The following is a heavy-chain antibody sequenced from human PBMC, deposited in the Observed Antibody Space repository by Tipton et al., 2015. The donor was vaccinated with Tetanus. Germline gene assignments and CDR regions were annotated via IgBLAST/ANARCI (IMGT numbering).Heavy chain of an antibody. CDR3: ARSADNWFDP. V-gene: IGHV4-59*04. CDR2: VYYNGNT. J-gene: IGHJ5*02. CDR1: YDSFYGYY. Sequence: TLSLTCAVYYDSFYGYYWDWIRHSPGKGLEWIGNVYYNGNTLQNPSLKSRVTLSLDKSKNQFSLKLTSVTAADSAVYFCARSADNWFDPWGPGILVTVSS.